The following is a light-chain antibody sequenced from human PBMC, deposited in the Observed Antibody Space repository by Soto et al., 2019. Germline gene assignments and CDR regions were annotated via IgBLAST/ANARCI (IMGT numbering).Light chain of an antibody. CDR2: DAS. Sequence: DIQLTQSPSSLSASVGDRLTVSCQASQDVGSYLNWYQQRPGKAPKLLIFDASNLETGVPSRFIGSGSGRNFSFTIISLQAEDIATYYCQQYDIFPLTFGGGTKVELK. V-gene: IGKV1-33*01. CDR1: QDVGSY. J-gene: IGKJ4*01. CDR3: QQYDIFPLT.